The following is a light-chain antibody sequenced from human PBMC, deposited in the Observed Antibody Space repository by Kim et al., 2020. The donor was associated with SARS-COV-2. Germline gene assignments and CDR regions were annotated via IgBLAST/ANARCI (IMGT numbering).Light chain of an antibody. V-gene: IGLV7-46*01. CDR2: DTS. J-gene: IGLJ3*02. CDR3: LLSYSGARV. CDR1: TGAVTSSHY. Sequence: PGGTFTLTCGSSTGAVTSSHYPYWFQQKPGQAPRTLISDTSNKHSWTPARFSGSLLGGKAALTLSGAQPEDEAEYYCLLSYSGARVFGGGTQLTVL.